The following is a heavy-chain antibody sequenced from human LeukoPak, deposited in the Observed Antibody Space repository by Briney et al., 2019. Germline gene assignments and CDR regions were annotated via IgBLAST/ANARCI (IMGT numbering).Heavy chain of an antibody. Sequence: SETLSLTCTVSGGSFSGYDWSWIRQPAGKGLEWIGRIYTRGSTNYNPSLKSRVSMSVDTSKKQFSLKLSSVTAADTAVYYCARLSSSWYQDWYFDLWGRGTLVTVSS. V-gene: IGHV4-4*07. CDR3: ARLSSSWYQDWYFDL. D-gene: IGHD6-13*01. CDR2: IYTRGST. J-gene: IGHJ2*01. CDR1: GGSFSGYD.